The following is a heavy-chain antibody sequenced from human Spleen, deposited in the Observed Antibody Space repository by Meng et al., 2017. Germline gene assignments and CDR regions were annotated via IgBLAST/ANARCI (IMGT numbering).Heavy chain of an antibody. CDR2: IYRGGST. V-gene: IGHV3-66*02. Sequence: GGSLRLSCAASGFNSSGTYMNWVRQAPGKGLEWVSIIYRGGSTYYGDSVKGRFTVSSDTSKNTVYLQMISLRPEDTAVYYCARLLKLYYGMDVWGQGTTVNGSS. CDR3: ARLLKLYYGMDV. CDR1: GFNSSGTY. J-gene: IGHJ6*02.